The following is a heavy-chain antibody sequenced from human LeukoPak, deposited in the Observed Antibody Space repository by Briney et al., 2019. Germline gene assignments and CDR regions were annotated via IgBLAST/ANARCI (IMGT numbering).Heavy chain of an antibody. V-gene: IGHV4-38-2*02. Sequence: TPSETLSLTCTVSGGSISSGYYWGWIRQPPGKGLEWIGIIYHSGSTYYNPSLKSRVTISVDTSKNQFSLKLSSVTAADTAVYYCARTGLYGSGSSDYWGQGTLVTVSS. J-gene: IGHJ4*02. CDR3: ARTGLYGSGSSDY. D-gene: IGHD3-10*01. CDR1: GGSISSGYY. CDR2: IYHSGST.